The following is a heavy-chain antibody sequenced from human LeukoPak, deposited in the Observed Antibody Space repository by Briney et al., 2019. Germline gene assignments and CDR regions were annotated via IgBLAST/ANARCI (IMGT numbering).Heavy chain of an antibody. D-gene: IGHD2-2*01. Sequence: PGGSLRLSCAASGFPFSDYYMSWIRQAPGKGLEWVSYISGASHIYYADSVKGRFTISRDNAKNSLFLQMTSLRAEDTAVYYCARGFDCSSASCSYMDLWGQGTTVTVSS. CDR2: ISGASHI. CDR3: ARGFDCSSASCSYMDL. CDR1: GFPFSDYY. V-gene: IGHV3-11*01. J-gene: IGHJ6*02.